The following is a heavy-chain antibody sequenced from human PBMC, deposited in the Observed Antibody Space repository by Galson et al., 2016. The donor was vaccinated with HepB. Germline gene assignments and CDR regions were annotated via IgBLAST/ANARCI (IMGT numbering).Heavy chain of an antibody. Sequence: SLRLSCAASGFTFSSFWMNWVRQAPGKGLEWVASIKEDGSKTSYVDSVKGRFSISRDNVENSLYLQMNSLRSEDTAVYSCARYGDEAGWNFQHWGQGTLVTVSS. J-gene: IGHJ1*01. CDR3: ARYGDEAGWNFQH. CDR1: GFTFSSFW. D-gene: IGHD6-19*01. V-gene: IGHV3-7*03. CDR2: IKEDGSKT.